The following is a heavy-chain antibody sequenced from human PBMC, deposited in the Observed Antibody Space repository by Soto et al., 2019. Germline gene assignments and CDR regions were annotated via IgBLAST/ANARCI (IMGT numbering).Heavy chain of an antibody. CDR3: ARALQGDRYYYYYYGMDV. D-gene: IGHD2-21*02. CDR1: GFTFSSYA. CDR2: ISYDGSNK. Sequence: PGGSLRLSCAASGFTFSSYAMHWVRQAPGKGLEWVAVISYDGSNKYYADSVKGRFTISRDNSKNTLYLQMNSLRAEDTAVYYCARALQGDRYYYYYYGMDVWGQGTTVTVSS. J-gene: IGHJ6*02. V-gene: IGHV3-30-3*01.